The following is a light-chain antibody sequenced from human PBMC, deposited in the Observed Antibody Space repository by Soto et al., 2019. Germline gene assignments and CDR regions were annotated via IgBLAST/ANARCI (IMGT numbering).Light chain of an antibody. J-gene: IGKJ1*01. CDR2: GAS. V-gene: IGKV3-15*01. CDR3: QQYNNWPPTWT. CDR1: HSVSSN. Sequence: EIVITQSPATLSVSPGERASLSCRASHSVSSNLAWYQQKPGQAPRLLIYGASTRATGIPARFSGSGSGTEFTLTISSLQSEDFAVYYCQQYNNWPPTWTFGQGTKVDIK.